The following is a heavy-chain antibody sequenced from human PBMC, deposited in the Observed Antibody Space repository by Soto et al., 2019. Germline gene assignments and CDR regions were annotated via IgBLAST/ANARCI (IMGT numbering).Heavy chain of an antibody. Sequence: SETLSLTCTVSGGSISNYYCSWIRQTPGKGLEYIGFIYYSGSTYYNPSLKSRVTVSVDTSKNQFSLKLSSVTAADTAVYYCARHPSDFWFDPWGQGTLVTVSS. CDR1: GGSISNYY. D-gene: IGHD2-21*02. CDR3: ARHPSDFWFDP. J-gene: IGHJ5*02. CDR2: IYYSGST. V-gene: IGHV4-59*08.